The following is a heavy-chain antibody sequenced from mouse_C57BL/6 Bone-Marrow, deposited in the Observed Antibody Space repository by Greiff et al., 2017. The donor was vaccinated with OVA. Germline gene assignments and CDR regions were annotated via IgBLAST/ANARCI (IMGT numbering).Heavy chain of an antibody. Sequence: EVKLVESGGGLVKPGGSLKLSCAASGFTFSDYGMHWVRQAPEKGLEWVAYISTGSSAIYYADTVKGRFTISRDNAKTTLLLQMTRLRAEDTAMYYGARTLAYWGQGTTLTVSS. CDR1: GFTFSDYG. CDR3: ARTLAY. J-gene: IGHJ2*01. CDR2: ISTGSSAI. V-gene: IGHV5-17*01.